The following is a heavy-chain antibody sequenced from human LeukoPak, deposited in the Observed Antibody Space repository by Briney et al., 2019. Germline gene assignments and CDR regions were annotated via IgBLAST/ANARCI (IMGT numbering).Heavy chain of an antibody. CDR2: IWYDGSNK. Sequence: GGSLRLSCAASGFTFSDYGMHWVRQAPGKGLEWVAVIWYDGSNKYYADPVKGRFTISRDNSRNTLYLQMNSLRAEDTAVYYCVRELPPVVQYYFDYWGPGTLVTVSS. CDR1: GFTFSDYG. D-gene: IGHD3-22*01. CDR3: VRELPPVVQYYFDY. V-gene: IGHV3-33*01. J-gene: IGHJ4*02.